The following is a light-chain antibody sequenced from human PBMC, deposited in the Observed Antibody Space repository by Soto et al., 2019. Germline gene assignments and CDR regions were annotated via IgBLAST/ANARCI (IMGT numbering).Light chain of an antibody. CDR3: QQYNNWPWT. CDR2: GAS. Sequence: EIVMTQSPATLSVSPGERATLSCRASQSVSSNLAWYQQKPGQAPRLLIYGASTSATGIPVRFSGSGSGTEFTLTISSLQSEDFAVYYCQQYNNWPWTFGQGTKVEIK. V-gene: IGKV3-15*01. J-gene: IGKJ1*01. CDR1: QSVSSN.